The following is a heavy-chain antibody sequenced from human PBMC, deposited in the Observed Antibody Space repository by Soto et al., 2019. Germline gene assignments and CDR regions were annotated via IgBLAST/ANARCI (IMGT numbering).Heavy chain of an antibody. Sequence: EVQLVESGGGLVHPGGSLRLSCAASGFTVSNNYMTWVRQAPGEGLEWVSVLYSGYDTYYADSVKGRFAISRDNSKNTVYLQMNSLRVEDTAVYYCSRFLAVTGRYFDSWGQGTLVIVSS. J-gene: IGHJ4*02. V-gene: IGHV3-66*01. CDR3: SRFLAVTGRYFDS. CDR1: GFTVSNNY. D-gene: IGHD2-21*02. CDR2: LYSGYDT.